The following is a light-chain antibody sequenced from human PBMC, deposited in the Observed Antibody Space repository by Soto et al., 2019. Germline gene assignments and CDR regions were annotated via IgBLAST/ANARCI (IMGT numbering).Light chain of an antibody. V-gene: IGLV3-21*02. J-gene: IGLJ2*01. CDR1: NIGSKS. CDR2: ADS. CDR3: HVWDISAEQVV. Sequence: VLTQPPSVSVAPGQTATVTCGADNIGSKSVHWYQKKAGQAPLLVVFADSDRPPGIPARFSAFNSGNTATLTISMVEDGDEADYYCHVWDISAEQVVFGGGTKVTVL.